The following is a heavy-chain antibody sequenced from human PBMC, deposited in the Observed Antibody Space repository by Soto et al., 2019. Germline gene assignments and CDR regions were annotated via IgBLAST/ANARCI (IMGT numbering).Heavy chain of an antibody. J-gene: IGHJ6*03. D-gene: IGHD6-6*01. CDR2: IYYSGST. CDR3: AILYRPVEESGARPFYYYYYMDV. Sequence: QLQLQESGPGLVKPSETLSLTCTVSGGSISSSSYYWGWIRQPPGKGLEWIGSIYYSGSTYYNPSLESRVTISVDTSKNQFSLKLSSVSAADTAVYYFAILYRPVEESGARPFYYYYYMDVWGKGTTVTVSS. CDR1: GGSISSSSYY. V-gene: IGHV4-39*01.